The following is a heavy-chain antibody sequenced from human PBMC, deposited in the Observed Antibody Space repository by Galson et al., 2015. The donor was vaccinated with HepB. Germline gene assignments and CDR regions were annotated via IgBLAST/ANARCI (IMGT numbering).Heavy chain of an antibody. D-gene: IGHD2-2*01. J-gene: IGHJ4*02. CDR1: GFTFSNYA. V-gene: IGHV3-23*01. Sequence: SLRLSCAASGFTFSNYAMSWVRQAPGKGLEWVSSISGSVGSTYYADSVKGRFTISRDNSKNTLYLQMNSLRGEDTAVYYCAKDAPWGTYCSSTSCYGLDYWGQGTLVTVSS. CDR3: AKDAPWGTYCSSTSCYGLDY. CDR2: ISGSVGST.